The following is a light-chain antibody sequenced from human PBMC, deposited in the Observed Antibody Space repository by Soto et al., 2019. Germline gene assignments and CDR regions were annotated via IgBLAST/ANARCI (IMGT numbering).Light chain of an antibody. CDR1: QILLHSNGDYY. J-gene: IGKJ2*01. CDR2: LGS. V-gene: IGKV2-28*01. CDR3: LQSLTPPHT. Sequence: DIVMTQSPLSLPVTTGEPASISCRSSQILLHSNGDYYLDWFLQKPGQSPQFLIYLGSNRVCGVHEKFSGSGLGIEFTLKISRVEAEDVGVYCCLQSLTPPHTFGQWIKLEIK.